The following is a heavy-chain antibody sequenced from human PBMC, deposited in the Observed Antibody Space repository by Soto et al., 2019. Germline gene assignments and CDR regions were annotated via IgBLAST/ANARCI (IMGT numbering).Heavy chain of an antibody. CDR3: ARVPSP. V-gene: IGHV4-39*07. CDR1: GGSISWSTYY. CDR2: IYHSGST. J-gene: IGHJ5*02. Sequence: SETLSLTCTVSGGSISWSTYYWGWVRQPPGKGLEWIGYIYHSGSTYYNPSLKSRVTISVDRSKNQFSLKLSSVTAADTAVYYCARVPSPWGQGTLVTVSS.